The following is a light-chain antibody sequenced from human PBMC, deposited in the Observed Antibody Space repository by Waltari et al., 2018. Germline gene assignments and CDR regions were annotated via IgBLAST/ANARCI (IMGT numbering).Light chain of an antibody. V-gene: IGKV3-20*01. CDR3: QQYDGEVVT. CDR1: QSVTSIS. Sequence: EIVLTQSPGTLSLSPGERATLSCRASQSVTSISLSWYQQKLGQAPRLLIYGTSSRATGTPDRFSGSGSGTDFTLTISRLEPEDVAVYCCQQYDGEVVTFGGGTKVEI. CDR2: GTS. J-gene: IGKJ4*01.